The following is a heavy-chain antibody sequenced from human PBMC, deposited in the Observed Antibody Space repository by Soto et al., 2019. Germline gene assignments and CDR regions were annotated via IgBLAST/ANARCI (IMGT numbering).Heavy chain of an antibody. J-gene: IGHJ4*02. CDR2: IYYSGST. CDR1: GGSVSGYY. D-gene: IGHD2-15*01. Sequence: LSLTCTVSGGSVSGYYWSWLRQPPGKGLEWIGYIYYSGSTNYNPSLKGRVTMSIDTSKNQFSLRLYSVTAADTAIYFCAKYRRTDAEGYTFDYWGQGALVTVSS. CDR3: AKYRRTDAEGYTFDY. V-gene: IGHV4-59*02.